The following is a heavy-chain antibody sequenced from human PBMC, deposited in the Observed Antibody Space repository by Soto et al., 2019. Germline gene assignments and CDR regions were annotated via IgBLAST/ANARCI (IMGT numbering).Heavy chain of an antibody. CDR2: IYSGGST. CDR3: ARSYDSSGYYRFYYYYGMDV. CDR1: GFTVSSNY. Sequence: GGSLRLSCAASGFTVSSNYMGGVRQDQGKGLEWVSVIYSGGSTYYADSGKGRFAISRDNSKNTLYLQMNSLRAEDTAVYYCARSYDSSGYYRFYYYYGMDVWGQGTTVTVSS. J-gene: IGHJ6*02. V-gene: IGHV3-53*01. D-gene: IGHD3-22*01.